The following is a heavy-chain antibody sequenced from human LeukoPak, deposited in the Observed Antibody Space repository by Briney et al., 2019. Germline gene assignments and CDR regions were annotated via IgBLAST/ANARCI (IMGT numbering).Heavy chain of an antibody. CDR1: GGSISSGDYY. CDR2: INHSGST. J-gene: IGHJ4*02. D-gene: IGHD1-26*01. CDR3: ARSSNSGSYLYYFDY. V-gene: IGHV4-30-4*08. Sequence: SQTLSLTCTVSGGSISSGDYYWSWIRQPPGKGLEWIGEINHSGSTNYNPSLKSRVTISVDTSKNQFSLKLSSVTAADTAVYYCARSSNSGSYLYYFDYWGQGTLVTVSS.